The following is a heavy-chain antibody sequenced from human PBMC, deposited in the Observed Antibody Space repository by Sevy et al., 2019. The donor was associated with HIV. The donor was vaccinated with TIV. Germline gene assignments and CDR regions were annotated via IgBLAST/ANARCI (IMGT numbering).Heavy chain of an antibody. V-gene: IGHV3-23*01. D-gene: IGHD5-18*01. CDR1: GFSISTHA. CDR2: ISATDGST. CDR3: AAGDTAFLADLDF. Sequence: GGCLRLSCGASGFSISTHAMNWVRQAPGRGLEWTSGISATDGSTQYADSVKGRFTISRDNSKNTVHLQMNSLRVEDTALYYCAAGDTAFLADLDFWGQGTLVTVSS. J-gene: IGHJ4*02.